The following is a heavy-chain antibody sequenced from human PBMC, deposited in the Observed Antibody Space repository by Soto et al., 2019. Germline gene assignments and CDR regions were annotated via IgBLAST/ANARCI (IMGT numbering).Heavy chain of an antibody. CDR3: ARAILSVGPRANDAFDV. CDR2: INPDNGNR. J-gene: IGHJ3*01. V-gene: IGHV1-3*01. D-gene: IGHD2-8*02. CDR1: GFTFSDHL. Sequence: QLQLVQSGAEVRKPGASVNISCRASGFTFSDHLINWVRQVPGQSLEWMGWINPDNGNRKYSETFEGRVTIIRHSSASIVYVEVSDLTSAYTAVFYCARAILSVGPRANDAFDVWGQGTMVTVSS.